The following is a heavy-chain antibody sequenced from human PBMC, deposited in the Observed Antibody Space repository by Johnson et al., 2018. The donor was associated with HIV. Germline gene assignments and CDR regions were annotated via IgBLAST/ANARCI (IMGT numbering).Heavy chain of an antibody. CDR2: MYGYGGSR. CDR1: VFPCRDYY. CDR3: TADNAGSSWYHDAFDI. D-gene: IGHD6-13*01. V-gene: IGHV3-20*01. J-gene: IGHJ3*02. Sequence: EVQLVDSGGGLVTPGVSLRLSCTASVFPCRDYYISWVRNAPGRGLEWVSGMYGYGGSRGYGDSVGGRFTTSRDNAKHSVYLQMNSLKTEHAAVYHCTADNAGSSWYHDAFDIWGQGTMVTVSS.